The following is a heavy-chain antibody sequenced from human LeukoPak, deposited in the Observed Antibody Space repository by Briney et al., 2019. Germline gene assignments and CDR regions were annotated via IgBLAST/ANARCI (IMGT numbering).Heavy chain of an antibody. D-gene: IGHD1-26*01. V-gene: IGHV3-9*01. CDR3: ARSPDRYRIVGALGVDY. CDR2: ISWNSGSI. Sequence: GRSLRLSCAASGFTFDDYAMHWVRQAPGKGLEWVSGISWNSGSIGYADSVKGRFTISRDNAKNSLYLQMNSLRAEDTAVYYCARSPDRYRIVGALGVDYWGQGTLVTVSS. CDR1: GFTFDDYA. J-gene: IGHJ4*02.